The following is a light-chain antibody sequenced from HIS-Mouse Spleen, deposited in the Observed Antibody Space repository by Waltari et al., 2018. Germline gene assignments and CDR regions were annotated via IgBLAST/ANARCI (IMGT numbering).Light chain of an antibody. CDR2: EVS. CDR1: SSDVGGYNY. CDR3: SSYTSSSTVV. V-gene: IGLV2-14*01. Sequence: QSALTQPASVSGSPGQSITISCTGTSSDVGGYNYVSWYQQHTGNAPKLMSYEVSNRTSGVSNRLSGSKSGNTASLTISGLQAEDEADYYCSSYTSSSTVVFGGGTKLTVL. J-gene: IGLJ2*01.